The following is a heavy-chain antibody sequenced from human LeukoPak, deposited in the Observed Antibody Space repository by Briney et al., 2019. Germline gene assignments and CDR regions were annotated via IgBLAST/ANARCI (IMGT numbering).Heavy chain of an antibody. D-gene: IGHD6-19*01. V-gene: IGHV3-7*01. CDR2: IKQDGSEK. CDR1: GFTFSSYW. J-gene: IGHJ4*02. CDR3: ARVPLYSSGWYYFDS. Sequence: GGSLRLSCAASGFTFSSYWMSWVRQAPGKGLEWVANIKQDGSEKYYVDSVKGRFTISRDNAKNSLYLQMNSLRAEDTAVYYCARVPLYSSGWYYFDSWGQGTLFTVSS.